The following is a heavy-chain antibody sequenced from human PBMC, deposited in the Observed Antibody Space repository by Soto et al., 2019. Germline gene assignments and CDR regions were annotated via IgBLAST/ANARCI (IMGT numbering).Heavy chain of an antibody. V-gene: IGHV4-31*03. Sequence: QVQLQESGPGLVKPSQTLSLTCTVSGGSTSRGGYYWTWIRQHPVRGLEWIAYIYYSGNTFYSPSLQSRLTISLDTSKNQFSLNLTSVTAADTAVYYCARGAADYGDAFDIWGQGTMVTVSS. CDR3: ARGAADYGDAFDI. D-gene: IGHD4-17*01. CDR1: GGSTSRGGYY. J-gene: IGHJ3*02. CDR2: IYYSGNT.